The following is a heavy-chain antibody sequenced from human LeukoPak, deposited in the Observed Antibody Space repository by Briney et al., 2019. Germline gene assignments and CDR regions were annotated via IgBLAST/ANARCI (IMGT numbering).Heavy chain of an antibody. CDR1: GFTFSTYA. CDR2: ISGSGGST. J-gene: IGHJ4*02. CDR3: AKSIGGVVVVAADY. D-gene: IGHD2-15*01. V-gene: IGHV3-23*01. Sequence: PGGSLRLSCVASGFTFSTYAMTWVRQAPGKGLEWVSVISGSGGSTYYADSVKGRFTLSRDNSKNTLYLQMNSLRAEDTAVYYCAKSIGGVVVVAADYWGQGTLVTVSS.